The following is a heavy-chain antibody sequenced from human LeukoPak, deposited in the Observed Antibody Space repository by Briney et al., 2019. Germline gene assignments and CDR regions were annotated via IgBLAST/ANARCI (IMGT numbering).Heavy chain of an antibody. CDR3: ARLRGYSGYDRSNWFDP. V-gene: IGHV4-38-2*02. CDR2: IYHSGST. CDR1: GYSISSGYY. D-gene: IGHD5-12*01. Sequence: SETLSLTCTVSGYSISSGYYWGWIRQPPGKGLEWLGSIYHSGSTYYNPSLKSRVTISVDTSKNQFSLKLSSVTAADTAVYYCARLRGYSGYDRSNWFDPWGQGTLVTVSS. J-gene: IGHJ5*02.